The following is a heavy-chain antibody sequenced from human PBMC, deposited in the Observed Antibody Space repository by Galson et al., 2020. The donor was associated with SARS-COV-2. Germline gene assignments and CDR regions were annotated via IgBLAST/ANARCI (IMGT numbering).Heavy chain of an antibody. CDR3: VKSAHYYDSSGFYPGYDH. CDR1: GTTLSSYA. D-gene: IGHD3-22*01. V-gene: IGHV3-23*01. Sequence: GESLKISCAASGTTLSSYAMTWVRQAPGKGLEWISSISISGDKTYYADSVKGRCLVFRDNSENTLHLQMTSLRAEDTAVYYCVKSAHYYDSSGFYPGYDHWGQGTLVTVSS. CDR2: ISISGDKT. J-gene: IGHJ4*02.